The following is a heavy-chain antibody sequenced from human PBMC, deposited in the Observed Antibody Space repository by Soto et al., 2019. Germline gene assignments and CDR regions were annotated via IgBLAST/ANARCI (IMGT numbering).Heavy chain of an antibody. Sequence: EVQLVESGGGLVKPGGSLRLSCAASGFTFSSYSMNWVRQAPGKVLEWVSSISSSSSYIYYADSVKGRFTISRDNAKNSLYLQMNSLRAEDTTVYYCAIDPGVRGGGWFDPWGQGTLVTVSS. V-gene: IGHV3-21*01. J-gene: IGHJ5*02. CDR3: AIDPGVRGGGWFDP. D-gene: IGHD3-10*01. CDR2: ISSSSSYI. CDR1: GFTFSSYS.